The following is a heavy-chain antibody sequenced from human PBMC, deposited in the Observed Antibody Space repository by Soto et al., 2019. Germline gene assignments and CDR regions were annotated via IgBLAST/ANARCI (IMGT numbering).Heavy chain of an antibody. Sequence: GSLRLSCAASGFTFSSYAMSWVRQAPGKGLEWVSAISGSGGSTYYADSVKGRFTISRDNSKNTLYLQMNSLRAEDTAVYYCASNQGMIVVVGFDYWGQGTLVTVSS. CDR3: ASNQGMIVVVGFDY. CDR1: GFTFSSYA. V-gene: IGHV3-23*01. J-gene: IGHJ4*02. CDR2: ISGSGGST. D-gene: IGHD3-22*01.